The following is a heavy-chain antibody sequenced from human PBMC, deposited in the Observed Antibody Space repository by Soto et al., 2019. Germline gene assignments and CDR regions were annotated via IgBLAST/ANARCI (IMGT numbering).Heavy chain of an antibody. V-gene: IGHV5-10-1*01. CDR2: IDPSYSYT. CDR3: ATNLGIAVAGAAY. CDR1: GGRCAGYG. J-gene: IGHJ1*01. D-gene: IGHD6-19*01. Sequence: SLRVWWRVAGGRCAGYGSSWVRQMPGKGLEWMGRIDPSYSYTNYSPSFQGHVTISADKSISTAYLQWSSLKASDTAMYYCATNLGIAVAGAAYWRQGTPVPVSS.